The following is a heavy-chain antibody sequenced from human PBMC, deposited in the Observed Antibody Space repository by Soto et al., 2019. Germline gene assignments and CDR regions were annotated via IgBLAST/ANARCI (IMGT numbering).Heavy chain of an antibody. D-gene: IGHD3-16*01. CDR2: IKQDGSEK. Sequence: EVQLVESGGGLVQPGESLRLSCVASGFALSNYWRNWLRQAPGNGLELVANIKQDGSEKNFVDSVKGRFTISRDNARKSLSLQMNGRRGEETAAYYCATDTSTLGCWGQGTRVTVSS. CDR1: GFALSNYW. CDR3: ATDTSTLGC. V-gene: IGHV3-7*03. J-gene: IGHJ4*02.